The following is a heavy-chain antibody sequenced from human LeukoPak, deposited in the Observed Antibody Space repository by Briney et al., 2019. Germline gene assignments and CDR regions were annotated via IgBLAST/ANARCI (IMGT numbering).Heavy chain of an antibody. CDR2: ISAYNGNT. D-gene: IGHD1-26*01. Sequence: GASVKVSCKASGYAFTSYGITWVRQAPAQGLERMGWISAYNGNTNYAQKLQGRVTMTTDTSTSTAYMELRSLRSEDTAVYYCARVVGAPDYYYGMDVWGQGTTVTVSS. V-gene: IGHV1-18*01. CDR3: ARVVGAPDYYYGMDV. CDR1: GYAFTSYG. J-gene: IGHJ6*02.